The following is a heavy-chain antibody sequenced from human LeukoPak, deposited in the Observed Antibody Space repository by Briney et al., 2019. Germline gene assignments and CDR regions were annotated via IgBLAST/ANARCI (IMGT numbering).Heavy chain of an antibody. J-gene: IGHJ6*02. CDR2: ISSSSSYI. CDR3: ARDLSSSWSPIAYYYYGMDV. CDR1: EFTFSSYS. Sequence: GGSLRLSCAASEFTFSSYSMNWVRQAPGKGLEWVSSISSSSSYIYYADSVKGRFTISRDNAKNSLYLQMNSLRAEDTAVYYCARDLSSSWSPIAYYYYGMDVWGQGTTVTVSS. V-gene: IGHV3-21*01. D-gene: IGHD6-13*01.